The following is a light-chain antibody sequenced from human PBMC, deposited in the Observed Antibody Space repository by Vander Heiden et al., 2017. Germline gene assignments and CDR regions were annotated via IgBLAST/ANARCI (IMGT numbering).Light chain of an antibody. V-gene: IGLV2-14*03. CDR1: SSDVGGYNY. CDR3: SSYTSSSTVV. J-gene: IGLJ2*01. Sequence: QSALTQPASVSGSPGPSITTSCTGSSSDVGGYNYVSWYQQHPAKAPKLMIYDVSKRPSGVSNRFAGSKSGNTASLTISGLQAEDEADYYCSSYTSSSTVVFGGGTKLTVL. CDR2: DVS.